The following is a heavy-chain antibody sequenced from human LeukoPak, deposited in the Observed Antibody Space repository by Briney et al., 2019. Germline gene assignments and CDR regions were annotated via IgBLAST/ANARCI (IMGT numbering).Heavy chain of an antibody. D-gene: IGHD6-13*01. V-gene: IGHV3-74*01. CDR3: ARGHASSWSNWYFDL. CDR1: GFTFRSYW. J-gene: IGHJ2*01. Sequence: PGGSLRLSCEVSGFTFRSYWMHWVRQAPGKGLVWVSRINSDGSATSYADSVKGRFTISRDNAEATLYLQMNSLRAEDTAVYYCARGHASSWSNWYFDLWGRGTLGTVSS. CDR2: INSDGSAT.